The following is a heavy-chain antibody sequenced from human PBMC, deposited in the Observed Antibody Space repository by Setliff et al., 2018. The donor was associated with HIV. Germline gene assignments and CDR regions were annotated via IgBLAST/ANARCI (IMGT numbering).Heavy chain of an antibody. V-gene: IGHV1-46*02. CDR3: ARDQGVVTRACWH. J-gene: IGHJ1*01. CDR2: INPSGGST. Sequence: GASVKVSCKASGYTFNSFGILWVRQAPGQGLEWMGIINPSGGSTSYAQKFQGRVTITADESTSTAYMELRSLTSDDTAVYYCARDQGVVTRACWHWGQGTLVTSPQ. D-gene: IGHD2-21*02. CDR1: GYTFNSFG.